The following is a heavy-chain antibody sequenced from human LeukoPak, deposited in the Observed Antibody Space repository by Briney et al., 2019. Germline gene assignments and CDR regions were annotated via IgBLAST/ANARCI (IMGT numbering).Heavy chain of an antibody. V-gene: IGHV1-18*01. J-gene: IGHJ4*02. CDR3: ARGPYSGYFDY. Sequence: ASVKVSCKPSGYTFNNYGITWVRQAPGQGLEWMGWISAYNGDKNYAQNLQGRVTMTSDTSTRTAYMELRSLSSDDTAVYYCARGPYSGYFDYWGQGTLVTVSS. D-gene: IGHD5-12*01. CDR1: GYTFNNYG. CDR2: ISAYNGDK.